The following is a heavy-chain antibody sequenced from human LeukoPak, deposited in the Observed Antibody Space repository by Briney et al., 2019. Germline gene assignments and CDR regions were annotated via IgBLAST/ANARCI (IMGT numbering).Heavy chain of an antibody. CDR1: GFTFSSYA. CDR2: ISGSGDST. D-gene: IGHD6-13*01. CDR3: AKPGYAGYSTSWYPIDY. J-gene: IGHJ4*02. V-gene: IGHV3-23*01. Sequence: GGSLRLSCAVSGFTFSSYAMNWVRQAPGKGLEWVSSISGSGDSTYYEDSVKGRFTISRDNSKNTLYLQINSLRPEDTAIYYCAKPGYAGYSTSWYPIDYWGQGTLVTVSS.